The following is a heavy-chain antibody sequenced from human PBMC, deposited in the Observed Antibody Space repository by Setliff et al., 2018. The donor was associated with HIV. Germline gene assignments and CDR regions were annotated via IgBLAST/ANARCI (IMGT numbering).Heavy chain of an antibody. CDR1: GASISSYY. CDR3: ARETQQSYNIVTGYNYYYGIDV. D-gene: IGHD3-9*01. CDR2: ITDSGNT. V-gene: IGHV4-59*01. Sequence: SETLSLTCNVSGASISSYYWTWIRQSPGNRLEWLGYITDSGNTNYNPSLRRRVPISAYTSKNQVSLRLRSVTAADTDVYYCARETQQSYNIVTGYNYYYGIDVWVQGTTVTVSS. J-gene: IGHJ6*02.